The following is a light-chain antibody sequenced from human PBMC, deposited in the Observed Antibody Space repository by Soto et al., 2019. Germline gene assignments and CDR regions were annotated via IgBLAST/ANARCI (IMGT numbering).Light chain of an antibody. CDR2: AAS. CDR1: QSISTY. V-gene: IGKV1-39*01. J-gene: IGKJ1*01. CDR3: QQSYSTLRT. Sequence: DIQMTLSPCSLSASVGDRVNITCRPSQSISTYLNWYQQNPGKAPTLLIYAASSLQSGVPSRFSGSGSGTDFTLTISSLQPEDFATYYCQQSYSTLRTFGQGTKVDIK.